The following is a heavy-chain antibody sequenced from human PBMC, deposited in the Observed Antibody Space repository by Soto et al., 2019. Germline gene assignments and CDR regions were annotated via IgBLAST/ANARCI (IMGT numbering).Heavy chain of an antibody. CDR3: ARRGGSSWYGYFDY. CDR2: INHSGSI. J-gene: IGHJ4*02. CDR1: GGSFSGYY. V-gene: IGHV4-34*01. Sequence: SETLSLTCAVYGGSFSGYYWSWIRQPPGKGLEWIGEINHSGSINYNPSLKSRVTISVDTSKNQFSLKLSSVTAADTAVYYCARRGGSSWYGYFDYWGQGTLVTVSS. D-gene: IGHD6-13*01.